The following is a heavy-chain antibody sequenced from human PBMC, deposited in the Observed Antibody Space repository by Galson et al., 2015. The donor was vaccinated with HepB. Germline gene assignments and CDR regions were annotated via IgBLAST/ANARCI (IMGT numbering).Heavy chain of an antibody. D-gene: IGHD4-23*01. CDR1: GITFSSYA. CDR2: ISDSGGNT. CDR3: AKVIYGGKGKGFSN. Sequence: SLRLSCAASGITFSSYAMSWVRQAPGTGLEWVSVISDSGGNTYYADSVKGRFTISRDNSKNTLYLQMNSLRVEDTALYYCAKVIYGGKGKGFSNWGQGTQVAVSS. V-gene: IGHV3-23*01. J-gene: IGHJ4*02.